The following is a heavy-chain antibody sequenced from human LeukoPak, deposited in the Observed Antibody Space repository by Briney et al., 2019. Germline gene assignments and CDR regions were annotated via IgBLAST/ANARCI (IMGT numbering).Heavy chain of an antibody. D-gene: IGHD2-2*01. CDR1: GFTFNIFA. J-gene: IGHJ4*02. Sequence: PGGSLRLSCAASGFTFNIFAINWVRQAPGKGLGYVSAVSADGGSTYYANPVKGRFTISRDNSRNMLYLQMGSLRGDDMAVYYCARRQCTSSSCYLDYWGQGTLVTVSS. CDR3: ARRQCTSSSCYLDY. CDR2: VSADGGST. V-gene: IGHV3-64*01.